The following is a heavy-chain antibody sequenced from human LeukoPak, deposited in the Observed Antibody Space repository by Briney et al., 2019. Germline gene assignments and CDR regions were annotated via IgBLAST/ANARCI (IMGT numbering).Heavy chain of an antibody. CDR3: ATARERRPSGRLDY. V-gene: IGHV4-59*06. Sequence: SETLSLTRTVSGGSFSSYYWSWIRQPPGKGLEGMGYIYYSGSTYYNPSLKSRVTISVDTSKNQFSLKLSSVTAADTAVYYCATARERRPSGRLDYWGQGTLVTVSS. CDR2: IYYSGST. J-gene: IGHJ4*02. D-gene: IGHD5-18*01. CDR1: GGSFSSYY.